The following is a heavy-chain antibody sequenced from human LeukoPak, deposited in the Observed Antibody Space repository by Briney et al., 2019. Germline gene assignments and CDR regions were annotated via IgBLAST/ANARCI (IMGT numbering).Heavy chain of an antibody. V-gene: IGHV4-34*01. CDR3: ARAHSSGYYY. Sequence: SETLSLTCAVYGGSFNGYYWSWIRQPPGKGLEWIGEINHSGSTNYNPSLKSRVTISVDTSKNQFSLKLSSVTAADTAVYYCARAHSSGYYYWGQGTLVTVSS. CDR1: GGSFNGYY. CDR2: INHSGST. D-gene: IGHD3-22*01. J-gene: IGHJ4*02.